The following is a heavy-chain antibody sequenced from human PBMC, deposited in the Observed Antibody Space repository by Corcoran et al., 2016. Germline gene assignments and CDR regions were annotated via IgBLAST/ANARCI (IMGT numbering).Heavy chain of an antibody. V-gene: IGHV1-2*02. CDR1: GYTFIDDF. J-gene: IGHJ4*02. CDR2: INPNSGGT. Sequence: QVQLVQSGAEVKKPGASVKVSCKASGYTFIDDFIHWVRQAPEQGLEWMGWINPNSGGTNYAQKFQGRVTLTRDTSISAAYMEFSSLRSDDTAVYYCARGVDAVAGTTYFDSWGQGSLVTVSS. CDR3: ARGVDAVAGTTYFDS. D-gene: IGHD6-19*01.